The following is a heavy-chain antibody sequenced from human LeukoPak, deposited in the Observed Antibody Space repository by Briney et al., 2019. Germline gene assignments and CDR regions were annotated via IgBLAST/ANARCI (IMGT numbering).Heavy chain of an antibody. CDR3: ARGPVLRYFDWSPLGYFQH. CDR2: IYYSGST. V-gene: IGHV4-39*01. D-gene: IGHD3-9*01. Sequence: SETLSLTCTVSGGSISSSSYYWGWIRQPPGKGLEWIGSIYYSGSTYYNPSLKSRVTISVDTSKNQFSLKLSSVTAADTAVYYCARGPVLRYFDWSPLGYFQHWGQGTLVTVSS. J-gene: IGHJ1*01. CDR1: GGSISSSSYY.